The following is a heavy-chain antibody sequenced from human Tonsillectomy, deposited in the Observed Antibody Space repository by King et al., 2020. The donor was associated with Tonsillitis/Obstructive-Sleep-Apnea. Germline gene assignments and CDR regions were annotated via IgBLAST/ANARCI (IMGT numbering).Heavy chain of an antibody. D-gene: IGHD3-22*01. J-gene: IGHJ6*02. Sequence: VQLVESGGGLVQPGGSLRLSCAASGFTFSSYWMHWVRHAPGKGLVWVSRINSDGSSTSYADSVKGRFTISRDNAKNTLYLQMNNLRAEDTAVYYCARVDSSGWLYYGVEVWGQGTTVTVSS. V-gene: IGHV3-74*01. CDR2: INSDGSST. CDR3: ARVDSSGWLYYGVEV. CDR1: GFTFSSYW.